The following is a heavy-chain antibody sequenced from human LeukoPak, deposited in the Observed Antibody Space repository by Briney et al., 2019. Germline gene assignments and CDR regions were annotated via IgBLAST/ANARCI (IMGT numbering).Heavy chain of an antibody. J-gene: IGHJ6*03. CDR1: GGSISSSSYY. CDR2: IYYSGST. Sequence: PSETLSLTCTVSGGSISSSSYYWGWIRQPPGKGLEWIGSIYYSGSTYYSPSLKSRVTIAVDTSKNQFSLKLSSVTAAATAVYYCATGHSGYDVGSYYYYMDVWGKGTTVTVSS. V-gene: IGHV4-39*07. CDR3: ATGHSGYDVGSYYYYMDV. D-gene: IGHD5-12*01.